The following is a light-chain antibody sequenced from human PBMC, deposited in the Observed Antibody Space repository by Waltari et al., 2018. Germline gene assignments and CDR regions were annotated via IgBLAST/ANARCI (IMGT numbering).Light chain of an antibody. CDR3: TSYAGANTYV. CDR2: EVS. J-gene: IGLJ1*01. V-gene: IGLV2-8*01. Sequence: QSALTQPPSASGSPGQSVTISCTGTSSDVGGYTYVSWYQQHPGKVPKLMIYEVSKRPSGVPDRFSGSKSGNTASLTVSGLQAEDEADYYCTSYAGANTYVFGTGTKVTVL. CDR1: SSDVGGYTY.